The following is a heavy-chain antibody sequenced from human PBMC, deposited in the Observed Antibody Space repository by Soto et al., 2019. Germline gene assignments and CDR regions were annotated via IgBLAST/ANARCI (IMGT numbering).Heavy chain of an antibody. V-gene: IGHV1-3*01. Sequence: ASVKVSCKASGYTFTSYAMHWVRQAPGQRLEWMGWINAGNGNTKYSQKFQGRVTITRDTSASTAYMELSSLRSEDTAVYYCARALVLLWSDFDYWGQGTLVTVSS. CDR1: GYTFTSYA. D-gene: IGHD3-10*01. J-gene: IGHJ4*02. CDR2: INAGNGNT. CDR3: ARALVLLWSDFDY.